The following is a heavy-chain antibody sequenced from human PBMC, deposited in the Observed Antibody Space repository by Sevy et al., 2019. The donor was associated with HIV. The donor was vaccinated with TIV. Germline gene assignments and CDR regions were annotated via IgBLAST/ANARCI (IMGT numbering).Heavy chain of an antibody. CDR2: IYSGGST. D-gene: IGHD2-15*01. CDR3: SREDIVLGEGNHYGMDV. Sequence: GGSLRLSCAASEFTVSSNYMSWVRQAPGKGLEWVSVIYSGGSTYYADSVKGRFTISRDNYQNTVYLQMNSLRAVDTGVYYCSREDIVLGEGNHYGMDVWGQGTTVTVSS. CDR1: EFTVSSNY. V-gene: IGHV3-53*01. J-gene: IGHJ6*02.